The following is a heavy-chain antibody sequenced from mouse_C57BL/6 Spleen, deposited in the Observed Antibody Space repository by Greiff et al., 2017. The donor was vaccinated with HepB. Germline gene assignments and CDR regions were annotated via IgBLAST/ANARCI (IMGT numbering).Heavy chain of an antibody. Sequence: QVQLQQPGAELVKPGASVKLSCKASGYTFTSYWMHWVKQRPGQGLEWIGMIHPNSGSTNYNEKFKSKATLTVDKSSSTAYMQLSSLTSEDSAVYYCARGGVVEGAMDYWGQGTSVTVSS. CDR3: ARGGVVEGAMDY. CDR1: GYTFTSYW. D-gene: IGHD1-1*01. V-gene: IGHV1-64*01. CDR2: IHPNSGST. J-gene: IGHJ4*01.